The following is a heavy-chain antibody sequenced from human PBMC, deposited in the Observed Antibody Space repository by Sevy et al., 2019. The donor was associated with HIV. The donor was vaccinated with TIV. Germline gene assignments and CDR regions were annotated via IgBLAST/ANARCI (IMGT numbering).Heavy chain of an antibody. CDR2: ISGTT. V-gene: IGHV4-61*01. J-gene: IGHJ4*02. CDR3: ASAKKLADTYYDSTFYYSFAY. Sequence: SETLSLTCAVSGASVRSDSYYWTWIRQTPGRGLEWIGHISGTTSYTPSLKMRLNISRETSKKKFSLTLSSVTAADTAVYYWASAKKLADTYYDSTFYYSFAYWGPGTLVTVSS. D-gene: IGHD3-16*01. CDR1: GASVRSDSYY.